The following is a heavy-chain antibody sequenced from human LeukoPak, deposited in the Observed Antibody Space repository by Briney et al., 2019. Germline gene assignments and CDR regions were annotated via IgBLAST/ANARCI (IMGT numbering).Heavy chain of an antibody. D-gene: IGHD3-10*01. J-gene: IGHJ4*02. CDR3: ASGISDMVRGVIWRYYFDY. CDR1: GGSFSGYY. CDR2: INHSGST. Sequence: KTSETLSLTCAVYGGSFSGYYWSWIRQPPGKGLEWIGEINHSGSTNYNPSPKSRVTISVDTSKNQFSLKLSSVTAADTAVYYCASGISDMVRGVIWRYYFDYWGQGTLVTVSS. V-gene: IGHV4-34*01.